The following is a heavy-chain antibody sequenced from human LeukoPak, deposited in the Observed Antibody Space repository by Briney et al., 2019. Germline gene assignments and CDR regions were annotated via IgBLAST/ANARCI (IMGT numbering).Heavy chain of an antibody. J-gene: IGHJ4*02. CDR2: IRYDGSNK. Sequence: GGSLRLSCAASGFTFSSYGMHWVRQAPGKGLEWVAFIRYDGSNKYYADSVKGRFTISRDNSKNTLYLQMNSLRAEDTAVYYCARLVDTAMVSSMKDWGQGTLVTVSS. V-gene: IGHV3-30*02. D-gene: IGHD5-18*01. CDR3: ARLVDTAMVSSMKD. CDR1: GFTFSSYG.